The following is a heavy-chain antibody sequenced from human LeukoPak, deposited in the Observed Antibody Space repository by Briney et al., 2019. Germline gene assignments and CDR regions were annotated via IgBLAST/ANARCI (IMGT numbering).Heavy chain of an antibody. Sequence: GGSLRLSCAASGFTFSSYGMHWVRQAPGKGLEWVAVIWYDGSNKYYADSVKGRFTISRDNSKNTLYLQMNSLRAEDTAVYYCARVVSRSNTYYYYGMDVWGRGTTVTVSS. V-gene: IGHV3-33*01. CDR2: IWYDGSNK. CDR3: ARVVSRSNTYYYYGMDV. CDR1: GFTFSSYG. J-gene: IGHJ6*02.